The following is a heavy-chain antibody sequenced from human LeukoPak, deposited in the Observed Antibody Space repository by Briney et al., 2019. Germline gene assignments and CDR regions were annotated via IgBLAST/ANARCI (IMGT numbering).Heavy chain of an antibody. CDR2: INNSGST. CDR1: GGSFSGYY. V-gene: IGHV4-34*01. D-gene: IGHD3-10*01. CDR3: ARGQRTYYYGSGSYTRKYYFDY. Sequence: SKTLSLTCAVYGGSFSGYYWSWIRQPPGKGLDWIGEINNSGSTNYNPSLKSRVTISVDTSKNQFSLKLSSVTAADTAVYYCARGQRTYYYGSGSYTRKYYFDYWGQGTLVTVSS. J-gene: IGHJ4*02.